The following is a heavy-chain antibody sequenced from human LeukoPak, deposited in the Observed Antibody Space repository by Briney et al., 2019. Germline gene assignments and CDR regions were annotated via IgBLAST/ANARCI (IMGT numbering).Heavy chain of an antibody. CDR1: GYSFIKYD. V-gene: IGHV7-4-1*02. J-gene: IGHJ4*02. CDR3: ARNNADGEGRFSY. Sequence: ASVKVSCKASGYSFIKYDMNWVRQAPGQGLEWMGWINTNTGNPTYAPGFTGRFVFSLDTSVSTAYLQISSLKAEDTAVYYCARNNADGEGRFSYWGQGTLVTVSS. CDR2: INTNTGNP. D-gene: IGHD3-10*01.